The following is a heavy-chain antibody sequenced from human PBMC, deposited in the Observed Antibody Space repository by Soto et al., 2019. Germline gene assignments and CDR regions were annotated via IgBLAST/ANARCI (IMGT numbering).Heavy chain of an antibody. CDR2: IWYDGSNK. CDR3: ARDKRGAKAYYYGSGRTTYGMDV. V-gene: IGHV3-33*01. Sequence: VGSLRLSCVASGFTFSSYGMHWVRQAPGKGLEWVAVIWYDGSNKYYADSVKGRFTISRDNSKNTLYLQMNSLRAEDTAVYYCARDKRGAKAYYYGSGRTTYGMDVWGQGTTVTVSS. CDR1: GFTFSSYG. J-gene: IGHJ6*02. D-gene: IGHD3-10*01.